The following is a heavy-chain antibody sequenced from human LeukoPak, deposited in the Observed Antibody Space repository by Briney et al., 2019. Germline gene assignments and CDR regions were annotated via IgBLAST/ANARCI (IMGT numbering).Heavy chain of an antibody. Sequence: GESLKICCKGSGYSFTSCWIGWVRQMPVKGLEWMGIIYPGDSDTRYSPSFQGQVTISADRSIRTAYLQWSRLKASDTAMYYCARLPKNIVVVVAATHWGQGTLVTVSS. CDR2: IYPGDSDT. J-gene: IGHJ4*02. CDR1: GYSFTSCW. D-gene: IGHD2-15*01. V-gene: IGHV5-51*01. CDR3: ARLPKNIVVVVAATH.